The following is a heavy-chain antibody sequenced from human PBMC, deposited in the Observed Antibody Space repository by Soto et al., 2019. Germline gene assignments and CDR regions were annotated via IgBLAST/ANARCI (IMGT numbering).Heavy chain of an antibody. D-gene: IGHD6-13*01. CDR2: LNPSSGDT. V-gene: IGHV1-46*01. CDR1: GYTFTSYY. J-gene: IGHJ4*02. Sequence: VASVKISCKASGYTFTSYYVHWVRQAPGQGLEWMGILNPSSGDTSYAQNFQDRVTMTRDTSTSTVYLELSSLRSEDAALYYCAKSSSWYDGGSRYFESWGQGTLVTVS. CDR3: AKSSSWYDGGSRYFES.